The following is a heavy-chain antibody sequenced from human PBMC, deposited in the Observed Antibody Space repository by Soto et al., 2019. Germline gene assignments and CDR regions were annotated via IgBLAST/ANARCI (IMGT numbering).Heavy chain of an antibody. Sequence: QVQLQQWGAGLLKPSETLSLTCAVYGGSFSGYYWSWIRQPPGKGLEWIGEINHSGSTNYNPSLKSRVTISVDTSKNQFSLKLSSVTAADTAVYYCAREGNSRGGCYGDAFDIWGQGTMVTVSS. V-gene: IGHV4-34*01. CDR3: AREGNSRGGCYGDAFDI. CDR2: INHSGST. CDR1: GGSFSGYY. J-gene: IGHJ3*02. D-gene: IGHD2-21*01.